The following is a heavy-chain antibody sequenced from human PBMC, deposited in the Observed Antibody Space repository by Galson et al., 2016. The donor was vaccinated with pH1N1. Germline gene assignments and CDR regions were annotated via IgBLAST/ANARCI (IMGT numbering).Heavy chain of an antibody. CDR1: GYSLSKLS. CDR3: ARPNTNNPYYYYGLDV. V-gene: IGHV1-24*01. J-gene: IGHJ6*02. D-gene: IGHD1/OR15-1a*01. CDR2: FDRENGER. Sequence: SVKVSCKVSGYSLSKLSMYWVRQAPGKGLEWMGGFDRENGERVYTQKFQGRVTITADGSTTTSYMELTSLKSEDTAVYYCARPNTNNPYYYYGLDVWGQGTTVIVSS.